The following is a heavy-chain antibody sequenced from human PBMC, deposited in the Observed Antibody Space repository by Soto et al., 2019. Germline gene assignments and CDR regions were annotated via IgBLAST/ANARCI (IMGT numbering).Heavy chain of an antibody. J-gene: IGHJ6*03. V-gene: IGHV3-23*01. CDR1: GFTFSSYA. CDR2: ISGSGGST. CDR3: ARDLNYYYMDV. D-gene: IGHD3-9*01. Sequence: PGGFLRPSCAAPGFTFSSYAMRLVRQAPGKGLEWVSAISGSGGSTYYADSVKGRFTISRDNSKNTLYLQMNSLRAEDTAVYYCARDLNYYYMDVWGKGTTVTVSS.